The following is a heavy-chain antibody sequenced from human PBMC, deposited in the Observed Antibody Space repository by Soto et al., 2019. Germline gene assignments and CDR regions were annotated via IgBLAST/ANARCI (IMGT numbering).Heavy chain of an antibody. CDR1: GYTYTSYY. CDR3: AREQQLVPADYYYYYMDV. V-gene: IGHV1-46*01. Sequence: ASVKVSCKASGYTYTSYYMHWVRQATGQGLEWMGIINPSGGSTSYAQKFQGRVTMTRDTSTSTVYMELSSLRSEDTAVYYCAREQQLVPADYYYYYMDVWGKGTTVTVSS. D-gene: IGHD6-13*01. J-gene: IGHJ6*03. CDR2: INPSGGST.